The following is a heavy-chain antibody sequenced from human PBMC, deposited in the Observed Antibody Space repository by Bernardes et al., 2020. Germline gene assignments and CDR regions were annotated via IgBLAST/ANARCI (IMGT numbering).Heavy chain of an antibody. Sequence: VGSLRLSCTASGFTFSTYEMNWVRQAPGKGLEWVSFITSGGNTRYYADSVKGRFTISRDNAANSLYLQMDNLRAEDTAVYYCARDSPPYNWNYNYYYMDVWGKGTAVTVSS. V-gene: IGHV3-48*03. D-gene: IGHD1-20*01. CDR3: ARDSPPYNWNYNYYYMDV. CDR2: ITSGGNTR. CDR1: GFTFSTYE. J-gene: IGHJ6*03.